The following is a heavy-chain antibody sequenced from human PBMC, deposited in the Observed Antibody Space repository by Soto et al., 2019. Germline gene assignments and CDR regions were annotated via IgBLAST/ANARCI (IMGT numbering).Heavy chain of an antibody. V-gene: IGHV1-18*01. Sequence: ASVKVSCKASGYTFTSYGISWVRQAPGQGLEWMGWISAYNGNTNYAQKLQGRVTMTTDKSTSTAYMELRSLRSDDTAVYYCASANYDFWSGYYDPYLGWFDPWGQGTLVTVSS. CDR3: ASANYDFWSGYYDPYLGWFDP. CDR2: ISAYNGNT. CDR1: GYTFTSYG. J-gene: IGHJ5*02. D-gene: IGHD3-3*01.